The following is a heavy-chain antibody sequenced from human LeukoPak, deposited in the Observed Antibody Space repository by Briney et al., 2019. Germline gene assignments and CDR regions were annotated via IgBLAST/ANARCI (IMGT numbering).Heavy chain of an antibody. J-gene: IGHJ4*02. CDR3: AGFWSGYYFN. Sequence: ASVTVPCKVSGYTLTELSMHWVRQAPGKGLEWMGGFYPEDGETIYAQKFQGRVTMTDHTSTDPAYMELSSLRSEDMAVYYCAGFWSGYYFNWGQGTLVTVSS. D-gene: IGHD3-3*01. CDR1: GYTLTELS. CDR2: FYPEDGET. V-gene: IGHV1-24*01.